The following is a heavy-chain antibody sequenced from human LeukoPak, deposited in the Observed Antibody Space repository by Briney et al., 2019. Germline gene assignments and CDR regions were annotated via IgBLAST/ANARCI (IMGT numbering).Heavy chain of an antibody. CDR2: IKSKTDGGTT. CDR1: GFTFSNAW. D-gene: IGHD6-19*01. V-gene: IGHV3-15*01. J-gene: IGHJ4*02. CDR3: TTDLLAKVAGIFSAADY. Sequence: GGSLRLSCAASGFTFSNAWMSWVRQAPGKGLEWVGRIKSKTDGGTTDYAAPVKGRFTISRDDSKNTLYLQMNSLKTEDTAVYYCTTDLLAKVAGIFSAADYWGQGTLVTVSS.